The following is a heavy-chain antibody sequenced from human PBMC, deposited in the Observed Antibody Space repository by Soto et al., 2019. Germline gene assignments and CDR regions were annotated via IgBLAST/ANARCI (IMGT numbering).Heavy chain of an antibody. Sequence: VKVSCKASGYTFCTYYMHWVRQTPGQGYEWMGIINPSGGSTTYAQKFQGRVTMTRDTSTTTVYMELSSLKSEDTAVYYCARYDYNGYYFDYWGQGTLVTSPQ. CDR2: INPSGGST. CDR1: GYTFCTYY. D-gene: IGHD4-4*01. CDR3: ARYDYNGYYFDY. V-gene: IGHV1-46*01. J-gene: IGHJ4*02.